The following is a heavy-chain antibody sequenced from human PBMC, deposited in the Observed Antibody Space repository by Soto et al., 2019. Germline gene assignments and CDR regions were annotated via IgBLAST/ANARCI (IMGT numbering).Heavy chain of an antibody. CDR2: ISSDGDTI. CDR1: GFTFHEYA. CDR3: TKGVYDLIYYFGMDV. Sequence: EVQLIESGGGWVQPGTSLRVSCAASGFTFHEYAMHWVRQAPGKGLEWVSGISSDGDTIAYADSVQGRFTVFRDNAKNSLYLQMNSLRAEDTALYYCTKGVYDLIYYFGMDVWGQGTTVTVSS. V-gene: IGHV3-9*01. J-gene: IGHJ6*02. D-gene: IGHD5-12*01.